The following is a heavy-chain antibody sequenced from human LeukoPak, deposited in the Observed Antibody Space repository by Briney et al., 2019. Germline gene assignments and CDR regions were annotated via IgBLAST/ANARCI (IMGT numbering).Heavy chain of an antibody. CDR3: ASTDYDILTGYYLGAFDI. J-gene: IGHJ3*02. V-gene: IGHV1-46*01. CDR2: INPSGGST. D-gene: IGHD3-9*01. CDR1: GYTFTSYY. Sequence: ASVKVSCKASGYTFTSYYMHWVRQAPGQGLEWMGIINPSGGSTSYAQKFQGRVTMTRDMSTSTVYMELSSLRSEDTAVYYCASTDYDILTGYYLGAFDIWGQGTMVTVSS.